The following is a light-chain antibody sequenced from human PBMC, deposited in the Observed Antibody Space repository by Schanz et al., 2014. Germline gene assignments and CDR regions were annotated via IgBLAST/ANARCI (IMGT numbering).Light chain of an antibody. J-gene: IGLJ1*01. CDR2: EVS. V-gene: IGLV2-8*01. CDR1: SSDIGGYNF. Sequence: QSALTQPHSVSGSPGQSVTISCTGSSSDIGGYNFVSWYQQHPGKAPKLMIYEVSQRPSGVPDRFSGSKSGNTASLTVSGLQAEDEADYYCSSYAGSNNYVFGTGTKLTVL. CDR3: SSYAGSNNYV.